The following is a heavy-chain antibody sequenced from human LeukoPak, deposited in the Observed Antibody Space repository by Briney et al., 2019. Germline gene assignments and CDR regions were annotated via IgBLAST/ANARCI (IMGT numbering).Heavy chain of an antibody. D-gene: IGHD2-15*01. Sequence: ASVKVSCKASGYTFTGYYMHWVRQAPGQGLEWMGWINPNSGGTNYAQKFQGRVTMTRDTSISTVYMELSRLRSDDTAVYCCARGRGYCSGGSCYYFDHWGQGTLVTVSS. CDR1: GYTFTGYY. J-gene: IGHJ4*02. V-gene: IGHV1-2*02. CDR3: ARGRGYCSGGSCYYFDH. CDR2: INPNSGGT.